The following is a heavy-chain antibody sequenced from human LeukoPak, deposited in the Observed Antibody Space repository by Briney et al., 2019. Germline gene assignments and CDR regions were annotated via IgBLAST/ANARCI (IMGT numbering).Heavy chain of an antibody. J-gene: IGHJ4*02. CDR1: GGSISSGGYY. V-gene: IGHV4-31*03. CDR2: IYYSGST. D-gene: IGHD5/OR15-5a*01. CDR3: ARSVLSGYFDY. Sequence: SETLSLTCTVSGGSISSGGYYWSWIRQHPGKGLEWIGYIYYSGSTYYNPSLKSRVTISVDTSKNQFSLKLSSLTAADTAVYYCARSVLSGYFDYWGQGTLVTVSS.